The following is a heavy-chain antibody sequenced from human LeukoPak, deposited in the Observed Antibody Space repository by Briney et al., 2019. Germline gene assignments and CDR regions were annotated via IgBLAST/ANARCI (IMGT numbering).Heavy chain of an antibody. CDR3: AKWGDYDILTGYYVPDY. CDR1: GFTFSSYW. J-gene: IGHJ4*02. D-gene: IGHD3-9*01. CDR2: ITGSDGTS. V-gene: IGHV3-23*01. Sequence: PGGSLRLSCAASGFTFSSYWMHWVRQAPGKGLVWVSAITGSDGTSHYADSVKGRFTISRDNSKNTLYLQVNSLRAEDTAVYYCAKWGDYDILTGYYVPDYWGQGTLVTVSS.